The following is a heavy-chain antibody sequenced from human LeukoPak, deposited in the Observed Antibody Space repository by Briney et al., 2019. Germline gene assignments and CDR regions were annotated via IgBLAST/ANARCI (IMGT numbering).Heavy chain of an antibody. V-gene: IGHV3-21*01. J-gene: IGHJ4*02. D-gene: IGHD2-21*02. Sequence: KPGGSLRLSCAASGFTFSSYIMNWVRQAPGKGLEWVSSISSSSSYIYYADSVKGRFTISRDNAKNSLYLQMNSLRAEDTAVYYCARDLVVVTAFDYWGQGTLVTVSS. CDR3: ARDLVVVTAFDY. CDR1: GFTFSSYI. CDR2: ISSSSSYI.